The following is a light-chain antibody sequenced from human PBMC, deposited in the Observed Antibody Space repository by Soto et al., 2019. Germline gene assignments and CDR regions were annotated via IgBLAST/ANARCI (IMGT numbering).Light chain of an antibody. CDR3: QTWGTGIPWV. CDR2: LNSDGSH. CDR1: RGHSSYA. V-gene: IGLV4-69*01. Sequence: QLVLTQSPSASASLGASVKLTCTLSRGHSSYAIAWHQQQPEKGPRYLMKLNSDGSHSKGDGIPDRFSGSSSGAERYLTISSLQCEDEADCYCQTWGTGIPWVFGGGTKLTVL. J-gene: IGLJ3*02.